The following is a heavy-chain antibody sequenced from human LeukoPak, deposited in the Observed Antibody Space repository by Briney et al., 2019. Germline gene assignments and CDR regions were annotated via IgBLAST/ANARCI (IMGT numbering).Heavy chain of an antibody. CDR3: ARDSYNWNVDAFDP. CDR1: GGSFSDYY. Sequence: ASETLSLTCAVYGGSFSDYYWSWIRQPPGKGLEWIGDINQSGSTNYNPSLKSRVTISLDTSKSQVSLKLTSVTAADAAVYYCARDSYNWNVDAFDPWGQGTLVTVSS. V-gene: IGHV4-34*01. D-gene: IGHD1-20*01. J-gene: IGHJ5*02. CDR2: INQSGST.